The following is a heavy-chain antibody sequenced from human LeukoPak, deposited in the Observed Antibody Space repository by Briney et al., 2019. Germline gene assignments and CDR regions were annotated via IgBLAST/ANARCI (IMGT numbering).Heavy chain of an antibody. D-gene: IGHD1-26*01. CDR1: GFTFSSYA. J-gene: IGHJ4*02. CDR2: ISGSGGST. CDR3: AKNQWLLALGATTFDY. V-gene: IGHV3-23*01. Sequence: PGGSLRLSCAASGFTFSSYAMSWVRQAPGKGLEWVSAISGSGGSTYYADSVKGRFTISRDNSKNTLYLQMNSLRAEDTAVYYCAKNQWLLALGATTFDYWGQGTLVTVSS.